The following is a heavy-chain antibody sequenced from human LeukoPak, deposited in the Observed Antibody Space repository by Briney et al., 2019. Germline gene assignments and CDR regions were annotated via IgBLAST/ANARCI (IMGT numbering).Heavy chain of an antibody. J-gene: IGHJ4*02. CDR2: IIPILGIA. V-gene: IGHV1-69*04. CDR1: GGTFSSYA. CDR3: ASGRDGYNPSSI. Sequence: ASVKVSCKASGGTFSSYAISWVRQAPGQGLEWKGRIIPILGIANYAQKFQGRVTITADKSTSTAYMELSSLRSEDTAVYYCASGRDGYNPSSIWGQGTLVTVSS. D-gene: IGHD5-24*01.